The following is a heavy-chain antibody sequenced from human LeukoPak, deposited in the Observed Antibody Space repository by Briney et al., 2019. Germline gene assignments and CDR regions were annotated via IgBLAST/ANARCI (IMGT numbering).Heavy chain of an antibody. V-gene: IGHV4-34*01. CDR2: ISYRGTT. J-gene: IGHJ5*02. Sequence: SSETLSLTCAVYGGSFSGYYWSWIRQPPGKGLEWIGSISYRGTTYYNPSLKSRVTISVDTSENLFSLKVNYVTAADTAVYYCARRAAVGKNWFDPWGQGTLVTVSS. CDR3: ARRAAVGKNWFDP. CDR1: GGSFSGYY. D-gene: IGHD6-13*01.